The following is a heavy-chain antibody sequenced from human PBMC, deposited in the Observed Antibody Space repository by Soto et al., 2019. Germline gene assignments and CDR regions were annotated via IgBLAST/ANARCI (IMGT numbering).Heavy chain of an antibody. Sequence: QVQLVESGGGVVQPGRFLRLSCAASGFTFSSYGMHWVRQAPGKGLEWVAVIWYDGSNENYADSVKGRFTISRDNSKNTLYLQMNSLRAEDTALYYCARDRRGSGWYDYFDYWGQGTLVTVSS. V-gene: IGHV3-33*01. CDR3: ARDRRGSGWYDYFDY. D-gene: IGHD6-19*01. CDR1: GFTFSSYG. J-gene: IGHJ4*02. CDR2: IWYDGSNE.